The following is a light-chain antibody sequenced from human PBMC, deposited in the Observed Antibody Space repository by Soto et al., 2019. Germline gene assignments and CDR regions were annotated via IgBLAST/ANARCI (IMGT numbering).Light chain of an antibody. V-gene: IGKV3-11*01. Sequence: EIVLTQSPATLSLSPGERATLSCRASQSVSNYLAWYQQKPGQAPRLLIYDASNRATGIPARFSGSGSGTDFSLTISSLVPKDFAIYYFHHRINWPRTFGQGTKVEIK. CDR3: HHRINWPRT. CDR1: QSVSNY. CDR2: DAS. J-gene: IGKJ1*01.